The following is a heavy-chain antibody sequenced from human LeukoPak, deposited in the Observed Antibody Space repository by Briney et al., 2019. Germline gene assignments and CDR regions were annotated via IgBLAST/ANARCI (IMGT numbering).Heavy chain of an antibody. Sequence: YTXXXXGISXVRQAPGXGLXWMGWISAYNGNTNYAQKLQGRVTMTTDTSTSTAYMELRSLRSDDTAVYYCARGYWYDFDYWGQGTLVTVSS. CDR2: ISAYNGNT. CDR3: ARGYWYDFDY. CDR1: YTXXXXG. V-gene: IGHV1-18*01. D-gene: IGHD3-3*01. J-gene: IGHJ4*02.